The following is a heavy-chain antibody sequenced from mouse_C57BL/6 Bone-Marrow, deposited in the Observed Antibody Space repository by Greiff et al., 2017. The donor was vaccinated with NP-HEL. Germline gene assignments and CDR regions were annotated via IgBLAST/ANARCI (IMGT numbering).Heavy chain of an antibody. CDR1: GYTFTSYG. CDR2: IYPRSGNT. V-gene: IGHV1-81*01. D-gene: IGHD2-4*01. Sequence: QVQLKESGAELARPGASVKLSCKASGYTFTSYGISWVKQRTGQGLEWIGEIYPRSGNTYYNEKFKGKATLTADKSSSTAYMELRRLTSEDSAVYFCARGIYYDSDYWGQGTTLTVSS. J-gene: IGHJ2*01. CDR3: ARGIYYDSDY.